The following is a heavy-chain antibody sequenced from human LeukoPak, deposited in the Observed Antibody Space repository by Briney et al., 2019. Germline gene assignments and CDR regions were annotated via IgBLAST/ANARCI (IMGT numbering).Heavy chain of an antibody. V-gene: IGHV4-61*02. CDR1: GGSISSSSYY. Sequence: SQTLPLTCTVSGGSISSSSYYWSWIRQPAGKGLEWIGRIYTTNYNPSLKSRVTISVDTSKNQFSLKLSSVTAADTAVYYCARGNSGSSHPLDYWGQGTLVTVSS. CDR2: IYTT. D-gene: IGHD1-26*01. J-gene: IGHJ4*02. CDR3: ARGNSGSSHPLDY.